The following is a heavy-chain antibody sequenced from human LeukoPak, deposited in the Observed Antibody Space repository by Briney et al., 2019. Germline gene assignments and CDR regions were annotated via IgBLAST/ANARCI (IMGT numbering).Heavy chain of an antibody. J-gene: IGHJ3*02. V-gene: IGHV3-74*01. CDR2: INSDGSSI. D-gene: IGHD3-9*01. Sequence: GGSLRPSGEASGFTFSSNWMHWVRQVPGKGLVWVSRINSDGSSISYADSVKARFTISRDNAKNTLYLQMNSLRAEDTAVYYCASSDWYAAFDIWGQGTRVTVSS. CDR3: ASSDWYAAFDI. CDR1: GFTFSSNW.